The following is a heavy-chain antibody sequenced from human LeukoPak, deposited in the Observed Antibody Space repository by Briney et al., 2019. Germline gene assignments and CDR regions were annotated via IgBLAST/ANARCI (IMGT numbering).Heavy chain of an antibody. CDR2: ISSSGSTI. D-gene: IGHD3-22*01. J-gene: IGHJ4*02. CDR1: GFTFSDYY. V-gene: IGHV3-11*04. Sequence: GGSLRLSCAASGFTFSDYYMSWIRQAPGKGLEWVSYISSSGSTIYYADSVKGRFTISRDNAKNPLYLQMNSLRAEDTAVYYCARARYDSSGYYPILDYWGQGTLVTVSS. CDR3: ARARYDSSGYYPILDY.